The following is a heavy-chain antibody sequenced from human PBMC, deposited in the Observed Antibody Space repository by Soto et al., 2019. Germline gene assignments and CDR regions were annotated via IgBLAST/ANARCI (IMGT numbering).Heavy chain of an antibody. CDR3: AKDQGAGTIDY. J-gene: IGHJ4*02. D-gene: IGHD6-19*01. V-gene: IGHV5-51*01. CDR1: GYSFNSYW. Sequence: PGESLKISCKGSGYSFNSYWIAWVRQMPGKGLEWMGIIDPADSDTRYSPSFQGRFTISRDNSKNTLYLQMNSLRVEDTAVYYCAKDQGAGTIDYWGQGTLVTVSS. CDR2: IDPADSDT.